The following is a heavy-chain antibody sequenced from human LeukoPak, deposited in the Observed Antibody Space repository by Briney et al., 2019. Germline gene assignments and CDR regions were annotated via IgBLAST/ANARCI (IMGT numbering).Heavy chain of an antibody. CDR3: ARGTPGSYLGY. V-gene: IGHV1-2*04. CDR1: GYTFTAYY. J-gene: IGHJ4*02. D-gene: IGHD3-16*02. CDR2: INPNSGGT. Sequence: ASVRVSCKASGYTFTAYYMHWVRQAPGQWLEWMGWINPNSGGTNYAQKFKGWVTLTRDTSINTTYMELSRLASDVTAVYFCARGTPGSYLGYWGQGTLVTVSP.